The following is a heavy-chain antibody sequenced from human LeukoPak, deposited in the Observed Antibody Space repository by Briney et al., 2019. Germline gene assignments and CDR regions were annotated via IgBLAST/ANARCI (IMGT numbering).Heavy chain of an antibody. D-gene: IGHD3-22*01. V-gene: IGHV5-51*01. CDR1: GYSFTSYW. CDR3: ARRTDDSSGYYWFDY. Sequence: GESLKISCKRSGYSFTSYWIGWVRQMPGKGLEWMGIIYPGDSDTRYSPSFQGQVTISADKSISTAYLQWSSLKASDTATYYCARRTDDSSGYYWFDYWGQGTLVTVSS. J-gene: IGHJ4*02. CDR2: IYPGDSDT.